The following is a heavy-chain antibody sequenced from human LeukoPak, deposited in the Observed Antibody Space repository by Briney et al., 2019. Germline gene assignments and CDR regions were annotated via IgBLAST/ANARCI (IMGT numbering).Heavy chain of an antibody. CDR2: IYTSGST. V-gene: IGHV4-61*02. Sequence: SETLSLTCTVSGGSISSGSFYWSWVRQPAGKGLELIGRIYTSGSTNYNPSLKSRVTISVDTSKNHFSLRLSSVTAADTAVYYCAVSVVPAAELFNWGQGTLVTVSS. CDR1: GGSISSGSFY. D-gene: IGHD2-2*01. CDR3: AVSVVPAAELFN. J-gene: IGHJ4*02.